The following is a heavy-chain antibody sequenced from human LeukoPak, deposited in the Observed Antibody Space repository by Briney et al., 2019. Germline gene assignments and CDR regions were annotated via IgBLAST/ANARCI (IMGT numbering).Heavy chain of an antibody. V-gene: IGHV3-30*19. D-gene: IGHD2-21*02. CDR3: ARAKGLVTWSPSDY. CDR2: ISYDGSNK. J-gene: IGHJ4*02. CDR1: GFTFSSYG. Sequence: GGSLRLSCAASGFTFSSYGMHWVRQAPGKGLKWGAVISYDGSNKYYADSVKGRVTISRDNSKNTLYLQMNSLRAEDTAVYYCARAKGLVTWSPSDYWGQGTLVTVSS.